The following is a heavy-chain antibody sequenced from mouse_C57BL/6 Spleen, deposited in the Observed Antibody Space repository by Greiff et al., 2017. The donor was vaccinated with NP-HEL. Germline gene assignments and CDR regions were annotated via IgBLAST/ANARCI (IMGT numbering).Heavy chain of an antibody. CDR2: IRNKANNHAT. D-gene: IGHD2-1*01. V-gene: IGHV6-6*01. CDR3: TRNYGNYRVWFAY. Sequence: DVQLVESGGGLVQPGGTMKLSCAASGFTFSDAWMAWVRPSPAKGLECVAEIRNKANNHATYYAESVKGRFTISRDDSKSSVYLQMNSLRAEDTGIYYCTRNYGNYRVWFAYWGQGTLVTVSA. J-gene: IGHJ3*01. CDR1: GFTFSDAW.